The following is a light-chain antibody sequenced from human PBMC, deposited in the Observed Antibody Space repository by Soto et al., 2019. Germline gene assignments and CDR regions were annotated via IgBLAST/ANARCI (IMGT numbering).Light chain of an antibody. CDR1: QSVSTN. V-gene: IGKV3-15*01. CDR3: QQYNIWPPMT. J-gene: IGKJ1*01. CDR2: GAS. Sequence: EIVMTQSPATLSVSPGERATLSCRASQSVSTNLAWYQQRPGRAPRLLIFGASTRATGIPARFSGSGSGTDFTLTISSLQSEDFAVYFCQQYNIWPPMTFGQGTKVDIK.